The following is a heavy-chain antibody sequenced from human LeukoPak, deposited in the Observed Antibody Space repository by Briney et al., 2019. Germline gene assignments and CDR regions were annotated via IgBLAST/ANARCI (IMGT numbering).Heavy chain of an antibody. CDR3: AREEDIVVVPAAIPYNWFDP. J-gene: IGHJ5*02. Sequence: SVKVSCKASGGTFSSYAISWVRKAPGQGLEWMGRIIPIFGTANYAQKFQGRVTITTDESTSTAYMELSSLRSEDAAVYYCAREEDIVVVPAAIPYNWFDPWGQGTLVTVSS. CDR1: GGTFSSYA. V-gene: IGHV1-69*05. D-gene: IGHD2-2*01. CDR2: IIPIFGTA.